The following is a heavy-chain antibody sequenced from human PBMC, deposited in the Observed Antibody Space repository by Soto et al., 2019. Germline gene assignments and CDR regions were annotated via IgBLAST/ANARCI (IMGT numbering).Heavy chain of an antibody. V-gene: IGHV3-30-3*01. J-gene: IGHJ3*02. D-gene: IGHD5-18*01. CDR3: ASPTIRDHSAFDI. CDR2: ISSDGSKK. CDR1: GFTFSSYA. Sequence: QVQLVESGVGVVQPGRSLRLSCAASGFTFSSYAMHWVRQAPGKGLEWVAVISSDGSKKYYADSGKGRFTIFRDNSKNTLYLQMNSLRPEDTAVYYCASPTIRDHSAFDIWGQGTMVTVSS.